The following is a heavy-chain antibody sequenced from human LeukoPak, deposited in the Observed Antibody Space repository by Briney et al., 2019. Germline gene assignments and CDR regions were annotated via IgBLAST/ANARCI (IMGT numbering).Heavy chain of an antibody. CDR3: ANLVRSSSRDY. CDR2: ISGSGIK. D-gene: IGHD6-6*01. V-gene: IGHV3-48*03. CDR1: RFTFSSYE. Sequence: GGSLRLSCAASRFTFSSYEMNWVRQAPGKGLEWVSYISGSGIKHYADSVKGRFTISRDNAKNSLYLQMNSLRAEDTAVYYCANLVRSSSRDYWGQGTLVTVSS. J-gene: IGHJ4*02.